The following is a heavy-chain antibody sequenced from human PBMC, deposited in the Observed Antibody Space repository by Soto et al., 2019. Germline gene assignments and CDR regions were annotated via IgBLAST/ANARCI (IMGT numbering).Heavy chain of an antibody. J-gene: IGHJ4*02. CDR1: GGSISTSDHY. Sequence: SETLSLTCTVSGGSISTSDHYWSWIRQPPGKGLEWIGYIHYSGSTYYNPSLMSRAIISVDTSKNQLSLNLRSVTAADTAVYYCARVRSGLTWPYCFDYWGQGTRVTVSS. D-gene: IGHD3-9*01. CDR2: IHYSGST. CDR3: ARVRSGLTWPYCFDY. V-gene: IGHV4-30-4*01.